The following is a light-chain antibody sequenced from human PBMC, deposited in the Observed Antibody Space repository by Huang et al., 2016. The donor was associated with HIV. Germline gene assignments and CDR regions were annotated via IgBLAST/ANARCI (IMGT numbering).Light chain of an antibody. V-gene: IGKV3-15*01. CDR1: QSVSSN. CDR3: QQDNKWHPGYT. Sequence: EVVMTQSPATLSVSPGERATLSCRASQSVSSNLAWYQQKLGQAPRLLIYGASTRATGIPARLRGSGSGTEFTLTISSLQSEDFAVYYCQQDNKWHPGYTFGQGTKLEIK. CDR2: GAS. J-gene: IGKJ2*01.